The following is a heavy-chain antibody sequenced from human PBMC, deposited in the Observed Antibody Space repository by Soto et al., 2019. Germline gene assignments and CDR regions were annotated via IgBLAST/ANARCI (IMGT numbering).Heavy chain of an antibody. CDR1: EFTFSTYA. J-gene: IGHJ3*02. CDR3: AKVPTGEMATVFQAFDI. Sequence: PGGSLRLSCVASEFTFSTYAMSWVLQAPGKGLEWISAINNSGKRTYYADSVKGRFTISRDNSKNTLYLQMSSLRDEDTAVYYCAKVPTGEMATVFQAFDIWGQGTMVTVSS. CDR2: INNSGKRT. D-gene: IGHD4-4*01. V-gene: IGHV3-23*01.